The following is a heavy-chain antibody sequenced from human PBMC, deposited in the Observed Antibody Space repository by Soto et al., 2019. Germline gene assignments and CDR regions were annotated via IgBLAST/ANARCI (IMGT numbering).Heavy chain of an antibody. CDR2: ISAYNGNT. J-gene: IGHJ4*02. CDR1: GYTFTSYG. D-gene: IGHD2-21*02. CDR3: ARSYCGGVCYAKDFDY. V-gene: IGHV1-18*01. Sequence: ASVKVSCKASGYTFTSYGISWVRQAPGQGLEWMGWISAYNGNTNYAQKLQGRVTMTTDTSTSTAYMELRSLRSDDTAVYYCARSYCGGVCYAKDFDYWGQGTLVTVSS.